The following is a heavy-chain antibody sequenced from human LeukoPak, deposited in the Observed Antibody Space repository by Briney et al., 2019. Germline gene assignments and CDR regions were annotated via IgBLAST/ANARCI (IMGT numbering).Heavy chain of an antibody. CDR2: MNPNSDNT. CDR1: GYTFTVYY. CDR3: ARRGVGTHFDY. D-gene: IGHD1-1*01. Sequence: ASVKVSCKTSGYTFTVYYIHWVRQAPGQGLEWMGWMNPNSDNTGYAQKFQGRVTMTRNTSISTAYMELSSLRSEDTAVYYCARRGVGTHFDYWGQGSLVTVSS. V-gene: IGHV1-8*02. J-gene: IGHJ4*02.